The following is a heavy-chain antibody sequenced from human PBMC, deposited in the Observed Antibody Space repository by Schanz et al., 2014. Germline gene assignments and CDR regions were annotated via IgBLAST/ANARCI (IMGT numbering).Heavy chain of an antibody. D-gene: IGHD3-16*01. CDR2: IRSSGSSI. Sequence: EVQLVESGGGLVKPGGSLRLSCAASGFTFNNFNMNWVRQAPGKGLEWVSSIRSSGSSIYYADSVKGRFTISRDNANNSLFLRMNSLRAEDTAVYYCASDYNYFETEAPWGQGTLVTVSS. V-gene: IGHV3-21*06. CDR3: ASDYNYFETEAP. J-gene: IGHJ5*02. CDR1: GFTFNNFN.